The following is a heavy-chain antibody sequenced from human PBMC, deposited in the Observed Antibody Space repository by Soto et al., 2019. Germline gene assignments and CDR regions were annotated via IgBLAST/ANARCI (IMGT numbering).Heavy chain of an antibody. V-gene: IGHV4-31*03. J-gene: IGHJ6*02. CDR1: GGSISSGGYY. D-gene: IGHD5-18*01. Sequence: QVQLQESGPGLVKPSQTLSLTCTVSGGSISSGGYYWSWIRQHPGKGLEWIGYIYYSGSTYYNPSLKSRVTISVDTSKNQFSLKLSSVTAADTAVYYCARELEGYDYYYYGMDVWGQGTTVTVSS. CDR2: IYYSGST. CDR3: ARELEGYDYYYYGMDV.